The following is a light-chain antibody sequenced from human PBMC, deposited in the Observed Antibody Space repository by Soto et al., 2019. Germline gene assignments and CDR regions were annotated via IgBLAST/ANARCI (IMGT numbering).Light chain of an antibody. CDR3: QKYNSAPHT. CDR2: AAS. Sequence: DIQMTQSPSSLSASVGDRVTITCRASQGIRHYLAWYQQKPGKVPKLLIYAASTLQSGVPSRFSGSGSGTDFTLTISSLQPEDVATYYCQKYNSAPHTFGQGTKLEIK. CDR1: QGIRHY. J-gene: IGKJ2*01. V-gene: IGKV1-27*01.